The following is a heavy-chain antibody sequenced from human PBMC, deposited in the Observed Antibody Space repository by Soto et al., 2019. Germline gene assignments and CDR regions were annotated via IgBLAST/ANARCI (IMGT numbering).Heavy chain of an antibody. J-gene: IGHJ4*02. D-gene: IGHD6-19*01. CDR3: ARDPSPDSSGWYYFDY. Sequence: EVQLEESGGALVQPGGSLRLSCAASGFTFKTYNMNWVRQAPGKGLEWVSYIGTSGTPVYYADSVNGRFTISRDNAKNSLFLQMHSLRDEDTALYFCARDPSPDSSGWYYFDYWGQGTLVTVSS. V-gene: IGHV3-48*02. CDR1: GFTFKTYN. CDR2: IGTSGTPV.